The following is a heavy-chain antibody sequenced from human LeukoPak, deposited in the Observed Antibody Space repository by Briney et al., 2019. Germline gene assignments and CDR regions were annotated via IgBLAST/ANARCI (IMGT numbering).Heavy chain of an antibody. CDR3: ASSMPVVAATLPYYYYGMDV. CDR2: MSYSGST. Sequence: PSETLSLTCIVSGGSISSGGYYWSWIRQSPGKGLECIGSMSYSGSTYYNPSLKSRVTIAVDTSKNQFSLKLSSVTAADTAVYYCASSMPVVAATLPYYYYGMDVWGQGTTVTVSS. J-gene: IGHJ6*02. CDR1: GGSISSGGYY. V-gene: IGHV4-39*01. D-gene: IGHD2-15*01.